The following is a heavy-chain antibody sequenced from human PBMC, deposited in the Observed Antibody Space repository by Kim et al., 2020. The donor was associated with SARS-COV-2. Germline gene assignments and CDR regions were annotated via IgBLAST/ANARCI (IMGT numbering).Heavy chain of an antibody. V-gene: IGHV2-5*01. J-gene: IGHJ4*02. CDR3: AHGRGICTNFVCARPFDY. Sequence: SGPTLVNPTQTLTLTCTFSGFSLSTSGLSVGWIRQPPGKALEWLGFIWWNDDKRYSPSLMSRLTITKDTSKNQVVLTLTDMDPVDTATYYCAHGRGICTNFVCARPFDYWGQGTLVTVSS. D-gene: IGHD2-8*01. CDR2: IWWNDDK. CDR1: GFSLSTSGLS.